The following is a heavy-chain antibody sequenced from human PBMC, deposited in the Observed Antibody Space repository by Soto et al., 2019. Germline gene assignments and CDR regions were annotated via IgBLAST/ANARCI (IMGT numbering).Heavy chain of an antibody. CDR2: INPNSGGT. Sequence: QVQLVQSGAEVKKPGASVKVSCKASGYTFTGYYMHWVRQAPGQGLEWMGWINPNSGGTNYAQKFQGRVTMTRDTSISTAYMELSRLRSDDTAVYYCVRTPLFPYCSSTSCYTSWGQGTLVTVSS. CDR3: VRTPLFPYCSSTSCYTS. D-gene: IGHD2-2*02. CDR1: GYTFTGYY. J-gene: IGHJ4*02. V-gene: IGHV1-2*02.